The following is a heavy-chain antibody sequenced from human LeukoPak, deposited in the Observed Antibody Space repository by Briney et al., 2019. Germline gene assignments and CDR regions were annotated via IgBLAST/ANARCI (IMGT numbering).Heavy chain of an antibody. CDR2: IYYSGST. D-gene: IGHD3-9*01. Sequence: SETLSLTCTVSGGSTSSYYWSWIRQPPGKGLEWIGYIYYSGSTNYNPSLKSRVTISVDTSKNQFSLKLSSVTAADTAVYYCARVPDYDVLTGYFDYWGQGTLVTVSS. CDR3: ARVPDYDVLTGYFDY. J-gene: IGHJ4*02. CDR1: GGSTSSYY. V-gene: IGHV4-59*01.